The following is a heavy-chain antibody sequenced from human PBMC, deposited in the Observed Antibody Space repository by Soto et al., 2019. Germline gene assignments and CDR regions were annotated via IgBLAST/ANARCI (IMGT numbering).Heavy chain of an antibody. Sequence: EVQLVQSGAEVKKPGESLRISCKGSGYSFTSYWISWVRQMPGKGLEWMGRIVPSDSYTNYSPSFQGHVTISADKSISTAYLQWSSLKASDTAMYYCARTSMQSRGYSYGHGGMDVWGQGTTVTVSS. CDR2: IVPSDSYT. CDR1: GYSFTSYW. D-gene: IGHD5-18*01. V-gene: IGHV5-10-1*01. J-gene: IGHJ6*02. CDR3: ARTSMQSRGYSYGHGGMDV.